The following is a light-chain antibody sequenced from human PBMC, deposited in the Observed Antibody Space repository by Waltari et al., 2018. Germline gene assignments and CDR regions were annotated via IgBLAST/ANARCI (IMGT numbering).Light chain of an antibody. V-gene: IGKV2-29*02. CDR2: DVS. Sequence: VMTQTPRTLSVTPGQPASIPSKSSQTLLHSDGNTFLFWYMQKPGQSPHLLIYDVSSRFSGVPDRFSGSGSGTDFTLKISRVEAEDTGVYYCMQGVHLPLTFGGGTKVEI. CDR1: QTLLHSDGNTF. J-gene: IGKJ4*01. CDR3: MQGVHLPLT.